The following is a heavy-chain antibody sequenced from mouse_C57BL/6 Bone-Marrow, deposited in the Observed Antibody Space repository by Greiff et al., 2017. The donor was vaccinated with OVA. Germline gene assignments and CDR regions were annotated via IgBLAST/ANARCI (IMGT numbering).Heavy chain of an antibody. V-gene: IGHV1-64*01. J-gene: IGHJ4*01. Sequence: QVQLQQSGAELVKPGASVKLSCKASGYTFTSYWMHWVKQRPGQGLEWIGMIHPNSGSTNYNEKFKSKATLTVDKSSSTAYMQLSSLTSEDSAVYYCARIAPHYYAMDYWGQGTSVTVSS. CDR3: ARIAPHYYAMDY. CDR2: IHPNSGST. CDR1: GYTFTSYW. D-gene: IGHD6-1*01.